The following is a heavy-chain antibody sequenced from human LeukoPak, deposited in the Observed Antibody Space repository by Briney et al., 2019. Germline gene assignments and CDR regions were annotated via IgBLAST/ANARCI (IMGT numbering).Heavy chain of an antibody. D-gene: IGHD2-15*01. J-gene: IGHJ6*02. V-gene: IGHV5-51*01. CDR2: IYPGDSDT. Sequence: GESLKISCKGSGYSFTSYWIGWVRQMPGKGLEWMGIIYPGDSDTRYSPSFQGQVTISADKSISTAYLQWSSLKASDTAMYYCARHRDIVVVVAALGGMDVWGQGTTVTVPS. CDR1: GYSFTSYW. CDR3: ARHRDIVVVVAALGGMDV.